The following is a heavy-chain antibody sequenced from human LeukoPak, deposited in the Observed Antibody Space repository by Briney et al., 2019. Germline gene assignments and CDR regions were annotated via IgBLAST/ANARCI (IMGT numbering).Heavy chain of an antibody. CDR2: IYSRGST. D-gene: IGHD4-17*01. CDR3: ARSPYGDYYYYYYMDV. V-gene: IGHV4-31*03. CDR1: GGSISSGGYY. J-gene: IGHJ6*03. Sequence: SQTLSLTCTVSGGSISSGGYYWSWIRQHPGKGLEWIGYIYSRGSTYYNPSLKSRVTISVDTSKNQFSLNLSSVTAADTAVYYCARSPYGDYYYYYYMDVWGKGTTVTVSS.